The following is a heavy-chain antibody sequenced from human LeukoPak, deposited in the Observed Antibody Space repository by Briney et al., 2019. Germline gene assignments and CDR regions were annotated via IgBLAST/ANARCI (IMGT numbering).Heavy chain of an antibody. CDR3: ARDKRLSGSSTDDAFDI. D-gene: IGHD1-26*01. CDR1: GFTFSSYE. J-gene: IGHJ3*02. V-gene: IGHV3-48*03. Sequence: PGESLTLSCAASGFTFSSYEMNWVRQAPGKGLEWVSYISSSGSPIYYADSVKGRFTISRDNAKNSLFLQMSSLSAEDTAVYYCARDKRLSGSSTDDAFDIWGQGTVVTVSS. CDR2: ISSSGSPI.